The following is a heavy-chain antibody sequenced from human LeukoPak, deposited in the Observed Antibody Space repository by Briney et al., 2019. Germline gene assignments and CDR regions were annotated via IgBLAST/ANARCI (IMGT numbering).Heavy chain of an antibody. D-gene: IGHD3-10*01. CDR2: ISGSGGST. CDR1: GFTFSSYG. J-gene: IGHJ4*02. V-gene: IGHV3-23*01. CDR3: AKDHSYGSGSYSPFDY. Sequence: GGSLRLSCAASGFTFSSYGMSWVRQAPGKGLEWVSAISGSGGSTYYADSVRGRFTISRDNSKNTLYLQMNSLRPEDTAVYFCAKDHSYGSGSYSPFDYWGQGTLVTVSS.